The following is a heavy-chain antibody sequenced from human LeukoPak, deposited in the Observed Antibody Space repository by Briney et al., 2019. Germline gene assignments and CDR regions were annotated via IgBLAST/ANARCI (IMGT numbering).Heavy chain of an antibody. D-gene: IGHD6-6*01. J-gene: IGHJ3*02. CDR2: ISSSSSYI. V-gene: IGHV3-21*01. CDR1: GFTFSSYS. Sequence: TGGSLRLSCAASGFTFSSYSMNWVRQAPGKGLEWVSSISSSSSYIYYADSVKGRFTISRDNAKNSLYLQMNSLRAGDTAVYYCARGFVHAFDIWGQGTMVTVSS. CDR3: ARGFVHAFDI.